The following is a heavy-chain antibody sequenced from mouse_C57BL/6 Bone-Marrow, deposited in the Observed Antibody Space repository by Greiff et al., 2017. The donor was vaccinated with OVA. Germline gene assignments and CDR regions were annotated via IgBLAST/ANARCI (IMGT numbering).Heavy chain of an antibody. J-gene: IGHJ2*01. Sequence: QVQLQQSGPELVKPGASVKISCKASGYAFSSSWMNWVKQRPGKGLEWIGRIYPGDGDTNYNGKFKGKATLTADKSSSTAYMQLSSLTSEDSAVYFCASGLVYYFDYRGQGTTLTVSS. CDR2: IYPGDGDT. CDR1: GYAFSSSW. D-gene: IGHD2-2*01. CDR3: ASGLVYYFDY. V-gene: IGHV1-82*01.